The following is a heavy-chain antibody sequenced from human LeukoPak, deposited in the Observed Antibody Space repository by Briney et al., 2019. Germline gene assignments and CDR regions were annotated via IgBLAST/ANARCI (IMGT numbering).Heavy chain of an antibody. V-gene: IGHV4-34*01. CDR1: GGSFSVYY. CDR3: ARGQGTVTTH. D-gene: IGHD4-11*01. CDR2: INHSGST. Sequence: SETLSLTCAVYGGSFSVYYWSWIRQPPGKGLEWIGEINHSGSTNYNPSLKSRVTISVDTSKNQFSLKLSSVTAADTAVYYCARGQGTVTTHWGQGTLVTVSS. J-gene: IGHJ4*02.